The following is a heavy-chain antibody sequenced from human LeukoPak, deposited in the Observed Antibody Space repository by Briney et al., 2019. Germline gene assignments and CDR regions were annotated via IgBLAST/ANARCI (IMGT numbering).Heavy chain of an antibody. V-gene: IGHV4-34*01. CDR1: GGSFSGYY. CDR2: INHSGST. D-gene: IGHD4-17*01. CDR3: ARGGGTVTTERDPFDY. J-gene: IGHJ4*02. Sequence: PSETLSLTCAVYGGSFSGYYWSWIRQPPGKGLEWIGEINHSGSTNYNPSLKSRVTISVDTSKNQFSLKLSSVTAADTAVYYCARGGGTVTTERDPFDYWGQGTLVTVSS.